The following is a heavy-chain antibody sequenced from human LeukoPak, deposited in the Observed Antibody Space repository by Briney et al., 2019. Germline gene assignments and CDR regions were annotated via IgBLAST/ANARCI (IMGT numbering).Heavy chain of an antibody. CDR1: GFTFSDHG. Sequence: GGSLRLSCSASGFTFSDHGLHWVRQAPGKGLERVAIISDGGSNTYYGGSVKGRFTVSRDNSKNTLFLQMTSLRADDTAVYYCAREVNYYYYMDVWGKGTTVTVS. J-gene: IGHJ6*03. CDR2: ISDGGSNT. CDR3: AREVNYYYYMDV. D-gene: IGHD4-11*01. V-gene: IGHV3-30*07.